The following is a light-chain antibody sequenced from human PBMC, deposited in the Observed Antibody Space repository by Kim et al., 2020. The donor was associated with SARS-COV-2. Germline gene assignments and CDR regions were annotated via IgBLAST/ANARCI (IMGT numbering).Light chain of an antibody. CDR2: AVN. Sequence: QSALTQPAAVSGSPGQSITISCSGTRTDVGGYDFVSWYQHHSGKAPKLIIFAVNKRPSGISNRFSGSKSDNTASLTVSGLHAEDEADYYCASYTSRSSWVFGGGTQLTVL. J-gene: IGLJ3*02. CDR3: ASYTSRSSWV. V-gene: IGLV2-14*01. CDR1: RTDVGGYDF.